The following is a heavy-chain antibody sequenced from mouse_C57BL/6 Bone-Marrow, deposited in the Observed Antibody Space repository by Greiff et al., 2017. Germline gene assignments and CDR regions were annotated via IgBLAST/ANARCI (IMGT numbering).Heavy chain of an antibody. CDR1: GSSFPSYY. CDR2: LYPGSGNT. CDR3: ADGYPLDY. V-gene: IGHV1-66*01. J-gene: IGHJ2*01. Sequence: VQLHQSGPELVKPGASVKISCKASGSSFPSYYIHWVKQRPGQGLECIGWLYPGSGNTKYNEKFKGKATLTADTSSSTAYMQLSSLTSEDSAVYYCADGYPLDYWGQGTTLTVSS. D-gene: IGHD2-3*01.